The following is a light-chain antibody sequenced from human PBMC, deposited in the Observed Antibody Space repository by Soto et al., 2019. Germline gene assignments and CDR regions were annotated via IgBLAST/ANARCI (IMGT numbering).Light chain of an antibody. V-gene: IGKV1-9*01. Sequence: DIQLTQSPSFLSASVGDRVTITCRASQGISTYLAWYQQKPGKAPNLLIYAASSLQSGVPSRFSGSGSGTEFTLTISSLQPEDFATYYCLQHNSYPQTFGQGTKVDIK. J-gene: IGKJ1*01. CDR3: LQHNSYPQT. CDR2: AAS. CDR1: QGISTY.